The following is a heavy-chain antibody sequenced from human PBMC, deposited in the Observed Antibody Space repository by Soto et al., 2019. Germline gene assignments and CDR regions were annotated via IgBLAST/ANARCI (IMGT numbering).Heavy chain of an antibody. Sequence: QVQLQESGPGLVKPSQTLSLTCKVSGGSISDGDYYWSWIRQPPGKGLEWIGHIYDSGNTYNNTSLNSRLTISVDTSKKHFSLNLNSVTAADTAVYYWASWLSGDKVDQWGQGTLVTVSS. CDR3: ASWLSGDKVDQ. CDR2: IYDSGNT. V-gene: IGHV4-30-4*01. D-gene: IGHD7-27*01. J-gene: IGHJ4*02. CDR1: GGSISDGDYY.